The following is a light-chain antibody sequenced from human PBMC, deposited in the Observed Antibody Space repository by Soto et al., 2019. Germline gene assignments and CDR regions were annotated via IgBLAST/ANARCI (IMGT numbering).Light chain of an antibody. V-gene: IGKV3-11*01. CDR1: QSVSSY. CDR2: DAS. J-gene: IGKJ1*01. Sequence: EIVLTQSPATLSLSPGERATLSCRASQSVSSYFAWYQQKPGQAPRLLIYDASNRATGIPARFSGSGCGTDSTLTISSLVPEDFAVYYCQPRSDWPLTFGQGTKVDIK. CDR3: QPRSDWPLT.